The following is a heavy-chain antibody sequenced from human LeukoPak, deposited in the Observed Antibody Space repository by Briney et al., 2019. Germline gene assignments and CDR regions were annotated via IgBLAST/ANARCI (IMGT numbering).Heavy chain of an antibody. V-gene: IGHV3-23*01. D-gene: IGHD3-10*01. CDR3: AKGTVRGLYYYYGMDV. J-gene: IGHJ6*02. CDR1: GFTFSSYA. CDR2: ISGSGGST. Sequence: GGSLRLSCAASGFTFSSYAMSWVRQAPGKGLEWVSAISGSGGSTYYADSVKGRFTISRDNSKNTLYLQMNSLRAEDTAVYYCAKGTVRGLYYYYGMDVWGQGTTVTVSS.